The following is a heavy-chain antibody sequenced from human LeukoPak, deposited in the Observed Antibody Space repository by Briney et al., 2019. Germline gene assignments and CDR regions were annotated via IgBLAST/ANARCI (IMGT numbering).Heavy chain of an antibody. CDR3: AKEELYYYGSGTYYTLAPFDY. V-gene: IGHV3-23*01. Sequence: QPGGSLRLSCEASGYIFSSYAMSWVRQAPGKGLEWVSVISNSGAKTDYADSVKGRFTISRDNSKNTLSLQMNSLRAEDTAVYYCAKEELYYYGSGTYYTLAPFDYWGQGTLVTVSS. CDR1: GYIFSSYA. D-gene: IGHD3-10*01. CDR2: ISNSGAKT. J-gene: IGHJ4*02.